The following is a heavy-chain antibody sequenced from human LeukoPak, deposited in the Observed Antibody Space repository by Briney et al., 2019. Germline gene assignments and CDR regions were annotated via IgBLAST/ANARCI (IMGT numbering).Heavy chain of an antibody. D-gene: IGHD4-11*01. CDR1: GFTFSRYW. J-gene: IGHJ4*01. CDR3: VRSAFLTTEFYFDY. Sequence: GSLVLSCAASGFTFSRYWMHWVREAPGKGLVWVSRINTDGRTITYADSVKGRFTISRDNATNTLYLQMNSLRAEDTTVYYCVRSAFLTTEFYFDYWGHGTLVTVSS. V-gene: IGHV3-74*01. CDR2: INTDGRTI.